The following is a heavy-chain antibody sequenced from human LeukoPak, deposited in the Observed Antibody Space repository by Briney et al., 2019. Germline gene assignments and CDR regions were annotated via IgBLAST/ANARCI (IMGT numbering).Heavy chain of an antibody. V-gene: IGHV4-61*01. CDR2: IYYSGST. D-gene: IGHD3-16*01. CDR1: GGSVSSGSYY. J-gene: IGHJ4*02. Sequence: SETLSLTCTVSGGSVSSGSYYWSWVRQPSGKGLEWIGYIYYSGSTNYNPSLKSRVTISVDTSKNQFSLRLSSVTAADTAVYYCARHPRGGPYFDYWGQGTLVTVSS. CDR3: ARHPRGGPYFDY.